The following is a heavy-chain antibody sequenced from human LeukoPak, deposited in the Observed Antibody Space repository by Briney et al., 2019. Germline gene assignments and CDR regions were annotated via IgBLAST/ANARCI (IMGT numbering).Heavy chain of an antibody. J-gene: IGHJ4*02. Sequence: PGGSLRLSCAVSGFTFSSDWMTWVRQAPGKGLEWVANIKEDGSESYYVDSVKGRFTISRDNTKNSLYLQMNSLRAKDTAVYYCARFPRDPWRFDYWGQGTLVTVSS. CDR2: IKEDGSES. CDR3: ARFPRDPWRFDY. V-gene: IGHV3-7*03. CDR1: GFTFSSDW. D-gene: IGHD5-12*01.